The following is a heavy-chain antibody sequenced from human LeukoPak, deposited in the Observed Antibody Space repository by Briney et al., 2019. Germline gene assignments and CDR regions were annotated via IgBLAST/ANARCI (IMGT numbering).Heavy chain of an antibody. CDR1: GGTFSSYA. D-gene: IGHD3-22*01. CDR2: IIPIFGTA. V-gene: IGHV1-69*13. Sequence: SVKVSCKASGGTFSSYAISWVRQAPGQGLEWMGGIIPIFGTANYAQKFQGRVTITADESTSTAYMELSSLRSEDTAVYYCARGAPSSGYLLIDYWAREPWSPSPQ. J-gene: IGHJ4*02. CDR3: ARGAPSSGYLLIDY.